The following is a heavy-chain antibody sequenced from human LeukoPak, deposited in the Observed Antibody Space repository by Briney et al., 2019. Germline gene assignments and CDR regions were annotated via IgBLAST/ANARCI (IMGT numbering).Heavy chain of an antibody. CDR1: GGTFSSYA. Sequence: GASVKVSCKASGGTFSSYAISWVRQAPGQGLEWMGGIIPIFGTANYAQKFQGRVTMTTDTSTSTAYMELRSLRSDDTAVYYCARVTAGYWFDPWGQGTLVTVSS. CDR2: IIPIFGTA. V-gene: IGHV1-69*05. CDR3: ARVTAGYWFDP. J-gene: IGHJ5*02. D-gene: IGHD6-13*01.